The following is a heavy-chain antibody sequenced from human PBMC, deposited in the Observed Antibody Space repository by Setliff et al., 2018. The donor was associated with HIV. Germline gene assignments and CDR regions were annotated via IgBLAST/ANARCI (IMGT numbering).Heavy chain of an antibody. D-gene: IGHD6-19*01. J-gene: IGHJ3*02. CDR3: ARRNSGWYDAFDI. CDR1: GSSISNGYY. CDR2: IYHSGST. Sequence: SETLSLPCAVSGSSISNGYYWGWIRQPPGKGLEWIGSIYHSGSTYYNPSLKSRVTISVDTSKNQFSLKLSSVTAADTAVYHCARRNSGWYDAFDIGGQGTMVTVS. V-gene: IGHV4-38-2*01.